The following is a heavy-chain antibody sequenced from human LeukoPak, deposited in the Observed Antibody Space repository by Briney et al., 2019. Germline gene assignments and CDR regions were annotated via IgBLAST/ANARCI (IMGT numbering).Heavy chain of an antibody. J-gene: IGHJ4*02. Sequence: GGSLRLSCAASGFTFSSYWMSWVRQAPGKGLEWVANIKQDGSEKHYVDSVKGRFTISRDNAKNSLYLQMNSLRAEDTAVYYCARGALYYYDSSGYPNYYFDYWGQGTLVTVSS. CDR2: IKQDGSEK. V-gene: IGHV3-7*01. CDR3: ARGALYYYDSSGYPNYYFDY. D-gene: IGHD3-22*01. CDR1: GFTFSSYW.